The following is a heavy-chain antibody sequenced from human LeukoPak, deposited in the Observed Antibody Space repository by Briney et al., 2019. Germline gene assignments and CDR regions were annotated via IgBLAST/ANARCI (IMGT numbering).Heavy chain of an antibody. J-gene: IGHJ4*02. CDR1: GFTFSSYA. V-gene: IGHV3-23*01. Sequence: GGALRLSCAASGFTFSSYAMSWVRQAPGKGLEWVSAISGSGGSTYYADSVKGRFTISRDNSKNTLYLQMNSLRAEDTALYYCAKDIRRSTQYYFDYWGQGTLVTVSS. CDR2: ISGSGGST. CDR3: AKDIRRSTQYYFDY.